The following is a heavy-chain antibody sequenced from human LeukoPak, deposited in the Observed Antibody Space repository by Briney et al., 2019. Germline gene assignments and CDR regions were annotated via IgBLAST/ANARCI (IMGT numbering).Heavy chain of an antibody. CDR1: GGSISPYY. J-gene: IGHJ4*02. CDR3: VRPGIVGATAFDY. Sequence: SETLSLTCTVSGGSISPYYWSWIRQPPGKGLEWIGSFYYTGSTYYNPALKSRVTISVDTSKNQFSLRLSSVTAADTAFYYCVRPGIVGATAFDYWGQGTLVAVSS. CDR2: FYYTGST. D-gene: IGHD1-26*01. V-gene: IGHV4-59*08.